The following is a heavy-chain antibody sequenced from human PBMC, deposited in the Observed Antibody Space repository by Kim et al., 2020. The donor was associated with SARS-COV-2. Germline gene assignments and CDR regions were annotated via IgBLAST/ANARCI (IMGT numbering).Heavy chain of an antibody. D-gene: IGHD3-3*01. Sequence: GGSLRLSCAASGFTFSDYYMSWIRQAPGKGLEWVSYISSSSSYTNYADSVKGRFTISRDNAKNSLYLQMNSLRAEDTAVYYCARGYDFWSGYYRFDPWGQGTLVTVSS. V-gene: IGHV3-11*05. J-gene: IGHJ5*02. CDR3: ARGYDFWSGYYRFDP. CDR2: ISSSSSYT. CDR1: GFTFSDYY.